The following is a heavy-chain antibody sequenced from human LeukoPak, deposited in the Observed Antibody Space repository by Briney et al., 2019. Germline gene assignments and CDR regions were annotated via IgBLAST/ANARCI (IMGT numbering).Heavy chain of an antibody. CDR1: KFTFSDYW. D-gene: IGHD3-22*01. CDR2: INQDESEK. Sequence: GGSLRLSCIASKFTFSDYWLGWVRQAPGKGLEWVANINQDESEKYYVDSVRGRFTISRDNAKNSLFLQMNSLRAEDTALYYCARYMYYYDSSSRRLAANDAFDIWGRGTTVIVSS. CDR3: ARYMYYYDSSSRRLAANDAFDI. V-gene: IGHV3-7*01. J-gene: IGHJ3*02.